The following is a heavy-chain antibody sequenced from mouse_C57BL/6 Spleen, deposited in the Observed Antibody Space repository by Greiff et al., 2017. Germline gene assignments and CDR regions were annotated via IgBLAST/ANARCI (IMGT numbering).Heavy chain of an antibody. J-gene: IGHJ1*03. CDR3: ARSPVAPGYFDV. CDR1: GYSITSDY. D-gene: IGHD1-1*01. CDR2: ISYIGST. Sequence: EVHLVESGPGLAKPSQTLSLTCSVTGYSITSDYWNWIRKFPGNKLEYMGYISYIGSTYYNPSLKSRISITRDTSKNQYYLQLNSVTTEDTATYCCARSPVAPGYFDVWGTGTTVTVSS. V-gene: IGHV3-8*01.